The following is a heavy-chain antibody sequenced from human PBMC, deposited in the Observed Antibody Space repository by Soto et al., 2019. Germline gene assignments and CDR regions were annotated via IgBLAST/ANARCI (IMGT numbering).Heavy chain of an antibody. CDR3: ARARYGGNDFDY. D-gene: IGHD4-17*01. V-gene: IGHV4-61*03. CDR1: GGSISSSSYY. J-gene: IGHJ4*02. CDR2: IYYRGSA. Sequence: SETLSLTCTVSGGSISSSSYYWAWVRQPPGKGLEWIGYIYYRGSANYNPSLESRITISIDTSNNHFSLKLRSVTAADTAVYYCARARYGGNDFDYWAQGALVTVSS.